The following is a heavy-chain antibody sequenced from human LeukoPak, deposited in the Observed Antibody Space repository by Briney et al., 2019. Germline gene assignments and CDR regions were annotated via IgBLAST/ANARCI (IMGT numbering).Heavy chain of an antibody. J-gene: IGHJ3*02. CDR1: GDSVSGNN. CDR3: ARWEVRLNAFEM. D-gene: IGHD3-10*01. V-gene: IGHV4-59*02. CDR2: NHHSGNT. Sequence: SETLSLTCIVSGDSVSGNNWNWIRQRPRQGLGWIGYNHHSGNTLYNPSLKSRVTTSVDTSKNQFSLSLSSVTAADTAVYYCARWEVRLNAFEMWGQGTMVTVSS.